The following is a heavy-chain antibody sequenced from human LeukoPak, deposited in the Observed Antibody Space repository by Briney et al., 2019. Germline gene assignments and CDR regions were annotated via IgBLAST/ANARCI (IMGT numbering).Heavy chain of an antibody. CDR1: GYTFTSYG. CDR2: ISAYNGNT. CDR3: ARDGDSSGWYYFDY. D-gene: IGHD6-19*01. J-gene: IGHJ4*02. V-gene: IGHV1-18*01. Sequence: GASVKVSCKGSGYTFTSYGISWVRQAPGQGLEWMGWISAYNGNTNYAQKLQGRVTMTTDTSTSTAYMELRSLRSDDTAVYYCARDGDSSGWYYFDYWGQGTLVTVSS.